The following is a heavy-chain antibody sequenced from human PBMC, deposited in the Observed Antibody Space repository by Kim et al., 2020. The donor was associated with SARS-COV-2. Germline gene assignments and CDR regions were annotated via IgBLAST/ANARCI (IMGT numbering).Heavy chain of an antibody. CDR3: AKVQQGYSGYDSTGAY. V-gene: IGHV3-9*01. Sequence: GGSLRLSCAASGFTFDDYAMHWVRQAPGKGLECVSGISWNSGSIGYADSVMGRFTISRDNAKNSLYLQMNSLRAEDTALFYCAKVQQGYSGYDSTGAYW. J-gene: IGHJ4*01. CDR2: ISWNSGSI. D-gene: IGHD5-12*01. CDR1: GFTFDDYA.